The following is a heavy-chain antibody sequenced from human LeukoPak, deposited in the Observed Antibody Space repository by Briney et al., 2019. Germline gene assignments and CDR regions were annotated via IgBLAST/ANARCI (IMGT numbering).Heavy chain of an antibody. CDR3: ARDPGNHGSGSYRTKNWFDP. CDR1: GGTFSSYA. CDR2: IIPILGMA. Sequence: SVNVSCKASGGTFSSYAISWVRQAPGQRLEWMGRIIPILGMANYAQKFQGRVTITADKSTSTAYMELSSLRSEDTAVYYCARDPGNHGSGSYRTKNWFDPWGQGTLVTVSS. V-gene: IGHV1-69*04. D-gene: IGHD3-10*01. J-gene: IGHJ5*02.